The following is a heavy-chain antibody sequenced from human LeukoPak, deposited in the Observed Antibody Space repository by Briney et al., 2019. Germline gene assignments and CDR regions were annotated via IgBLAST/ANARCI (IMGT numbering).Heavy chain of an antibody. CDR2: INPNSGGT. CDR1: GYTFTGYY. J-gene: IGHJ5*02. D-gene: IGHD3-16*01. Sequence: ASVKVSCKASGYTFTGYYMHWVRQAPGQGLEWMGRINPNSGGTNYAQKFQGRVTMTRDASISTAYMELSRLTSGDTAVYYCARDYGNWFDPWGQGTLVTVSS. CDR3: ARDYGNWFDP. V-gene: IGHV1-2*06.